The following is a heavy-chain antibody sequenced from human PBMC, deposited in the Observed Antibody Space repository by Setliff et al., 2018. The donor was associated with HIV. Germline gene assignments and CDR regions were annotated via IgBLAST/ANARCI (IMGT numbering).Heavy chain of an antibody. V-gene: IGHV4-31*02. CDR3: ERGPFVLRFLERLVYFDY. J-gene: IGHJ4*02. CDR2: VYYSGST. Sequence: SETLSLTCSVSGGSISSSGYYWSWIRQHPGKGLDWIGRVYYSGSTDYNPSLQSRATLSIDTSKNQFSLKLTSVIAADTAVYYCERGPFVLRFLERLVYFDYWGQGKLVTVSS. D-gene: IGHD3-3*01. CDR1: GGSISSSGYY.